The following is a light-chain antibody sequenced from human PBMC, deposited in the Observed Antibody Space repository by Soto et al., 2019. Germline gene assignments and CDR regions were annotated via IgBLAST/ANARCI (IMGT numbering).Light chain of an antibody. CDR2: WAS. CDR1: QSILHSSTNRNY. V-gene: IGKV4-1*01. CDR3: QQYYRTPQT. Sequence: DTVMSQSPDSLAVSLGERATFNCKSSQSILHSSTNRNYLAWGQQKPGQPLRLLFYWASTRASGVPDRFSASGSATEFTLTISTLQAEDVAVYHCQQYYRTPQTFGQGTKVDIK. J-gene: IGKJ1*01.